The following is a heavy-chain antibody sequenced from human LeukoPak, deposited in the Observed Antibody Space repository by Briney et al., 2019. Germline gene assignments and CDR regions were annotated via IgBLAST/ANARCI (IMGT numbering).Heavy chain of an antibody. J-gene: IGHJ5*02. V-gene: IGHV3-53*01. CDR1: GLTGSHNY. Sequence: HSGGSLRLSCAASGLTGSHNYVSWVRQAPGKGLEWVSAIHTSGDTCYADSVKGRFTISRDTSKNTLYLQINSPRVEDTAVYYCIVFGDSNHWGQGTLVTVSS. D-gene: IGHD4-17*01. CDR3: IVFGDSNH. CDR2: IHTSGDT.